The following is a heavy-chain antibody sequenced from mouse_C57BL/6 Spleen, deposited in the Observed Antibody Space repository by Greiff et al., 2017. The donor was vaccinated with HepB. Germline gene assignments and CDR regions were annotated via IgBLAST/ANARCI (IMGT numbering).Heavy chain of an antibody. CDR3: AGWADYYAMDY. Sequence: EVMLVESGGGLVKPGGSLKLSCAASGFTFSDYGMHWVRQAPEKGLEWVAYISSGSSTIYYADTVKGRFTISRDNAKNTLFLQMTSLRSEDTAMYYCAGWADYYAMDYWGQGTSVTVSS. D-gene: IGHD1-1*02. V-gene: IGHV5-17*01. CDR2: ISSGSSTI. CDR1: GFTFSDYG. J-gene: IGHJ4*01.